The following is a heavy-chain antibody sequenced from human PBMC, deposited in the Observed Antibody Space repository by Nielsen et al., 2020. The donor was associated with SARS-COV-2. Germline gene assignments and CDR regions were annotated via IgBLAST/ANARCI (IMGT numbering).Heavy chain of an antibody. CDR1: GGSISSFY. CDR2: IDWDDEK. V-gene: IGHV2-70*13. J-gene: IGHJ6*02. D-gene: IGHD3-22*01. CDR3: ARLSSVVGGMDV. Sequence: TLSLTCTVSGGSISSFYWSWIRQPPGKALEWLALIDWDDEKYYSTSLETRLTISRDTSKNQVVLTMTNMDPVDTGTYYCARLSSVVGGMDVWGPGTTVTVSS.